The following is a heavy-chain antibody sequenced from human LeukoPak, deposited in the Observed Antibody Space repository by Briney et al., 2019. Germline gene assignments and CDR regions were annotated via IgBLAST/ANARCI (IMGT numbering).Heavy chain of an antibody. V-gene: IGHV6-1*01. CDR1: GDSFSSNSAA. Sequence: SQTLSLTCAISGDSFSSNSAAWNWIRQSPSRGLEWLGRTYYRSKWYNHYAVSVKSRITVNPDTSKNQFSLQLNSVTPDDTAVYYCARDWDSLDTFDIWGQGTMVTVSS. CDR2: TYYRSKWYN. J-gene: IGHJ3*02. CDR3: ARDWDSLDTFDI. D-gene: IGHD1-26*01.